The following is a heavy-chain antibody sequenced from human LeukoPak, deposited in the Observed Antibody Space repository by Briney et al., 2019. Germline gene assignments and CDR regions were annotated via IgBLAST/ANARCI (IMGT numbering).Heavy chain of an antibody. V-gene: IGHV4-4*07. J-gene: IGHJ4*02. CDR1: GGSISSYY. CDR2: IYTSGST. CDR3: ASSYYDFWSGQHDNFDY. Sequence: SETLSLTCTVSGGSISSYYWSWIRQPAGKGLEWIGRIYTSGSTNYNLSLKSRVTMSVDTSKNQFSLKLSSVTAADTAVYYCASSYYDFWSGQHDNFDYWGQGTLVTVSS. D-gene: IGHD3-3*01.